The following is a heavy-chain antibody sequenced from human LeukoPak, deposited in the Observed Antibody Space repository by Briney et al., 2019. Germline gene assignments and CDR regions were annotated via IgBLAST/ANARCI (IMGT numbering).Heavy chain of an antibody. CDR3: TTAGPYYGSGSIPVDY. J-gene: IGHJ4*02. Sequence: GGSLRLSCAASGFTFSNAWMSWVRQAPGKGLEWVGRFKSKTDGGTTDYAAPVKGTFTISRDDSKNTLYLQMNSLKTEDTAVYYCTTAGPYYGSGSIPVDYWGQGTLVTVSS. V-gene: IGHV3-15*01. CDR2: FKSKTDGGTT. D-gene: IGHD3-10*01. CDR1: GFTFSNAW.